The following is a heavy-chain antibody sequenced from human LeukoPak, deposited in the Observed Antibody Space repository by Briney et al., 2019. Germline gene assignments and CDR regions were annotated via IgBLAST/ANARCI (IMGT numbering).Heavy chain of an antibody. V-gene: IGHV1-8*01. Sequence: ASVKVSCKASGYTFTSCDINWVRQATGQGIEWMGWMNSNRGNTGYGQSFQGSITMTRDISIGTAYMELSNLTSEDTAIYYCTRGSSGRRDNWGQGTLVTVSA. CDR1: GYTFTSCD. CDR2: MNSNRGNT. D-gene: IGHD6-19*01. J-gene: IGHJ4*02. CDR3: TRGSSGRRDN.